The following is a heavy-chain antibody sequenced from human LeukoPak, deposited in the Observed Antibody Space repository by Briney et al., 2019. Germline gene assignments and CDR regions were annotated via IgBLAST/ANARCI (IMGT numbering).Heavy chain of an antibody. CDR3: ARDRSNTIFGVVMNY. D-gene: IGHD3-3*01. J-gene: IGHJ4*02. Sequence: ASVKVSCKASGYTFTGYYMHWVRQAPGQGLEWMGWINPNSGGTNYAQKFQGRVTMTRDTSISTAYMELSRLRSDDTAVYYCARDRSNTIFGVVMNYWGQGTLVTVSS. V-gene: IGHV1-2*02. CDR1: GYTFTGYY. CDR2: INPNSGGT.